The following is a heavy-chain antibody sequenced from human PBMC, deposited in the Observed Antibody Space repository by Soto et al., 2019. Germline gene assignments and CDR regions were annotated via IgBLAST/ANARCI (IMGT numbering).Heavy chain of an antibody. D-gene: IGHD6-19*01. CDR1: GYSFSRHW. J-gene: IGHJ4*02. Sequence: GESLKISCKVSGYSFSRHWIGWVRQMPGKGLEWMGIIYPDDAETRYSPSFEGRVTMTTDTSTSTAYMELRSLRSDDTAVYYCARDQWTLDHSRGWYGYWGQGTLVTVSS. CDR2: IYPDDAET. CDR3: ARDQWTLDHSRGWYGY. V-gene: IGHV5-51*01.